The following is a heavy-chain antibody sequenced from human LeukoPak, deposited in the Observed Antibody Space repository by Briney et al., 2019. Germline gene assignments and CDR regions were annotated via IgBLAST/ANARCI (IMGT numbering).Heavy chain of an antibody. V-gene: IGHV3-21*01. CDR1: GFTFSSSA. D-gene: IGHD3-9*01. J-gene: IGHJ4*02. Sequence: GGSLRLSCAASGFTFSSSAMNWVRQAPGKGLEWVSSINQISSHIYYAESVRGRFSISRDNAKNSVYLQMNSLRAEDTAIHYCARDATQYLRYGYFDYWGPGILVTVSS. CDR3: ARDATQYLRYGYFDY. CDR2: INQISSHI.